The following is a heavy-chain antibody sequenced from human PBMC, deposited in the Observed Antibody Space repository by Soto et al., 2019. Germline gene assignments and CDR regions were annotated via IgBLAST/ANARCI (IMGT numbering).Heavy chain of an antibody. V-gene: IGHV3-23*01. CDR3: MNLYSYGSGSYYK. CDR2: MSGSGGST. Sequence: EVQLLESGGGLVQPGGSLRLSCAASGFTFSTYAMSWVRQAPGKGLVWVSGMSGSGGSTYYADSVKGRFTISRNTSKNTRYLQMNSLRAEDTAVYYCMNLYSYGSGSYYKWGQGTLVTVSS. CDR1: GFTFSTYA. J-gene: IGHJ4*02. D-gene: IGHD3-10*01.